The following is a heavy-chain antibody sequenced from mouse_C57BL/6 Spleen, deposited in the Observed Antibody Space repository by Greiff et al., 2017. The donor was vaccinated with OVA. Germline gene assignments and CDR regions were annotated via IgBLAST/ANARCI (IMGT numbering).Heavy chain of an antibody. J-gene: IGHJ2*01. V-gene: IGHV1-81*01. CDR1: GYTFTSYG. Sequence: SGAELARPGASVKLSCKASGYTFTSYGISWVKQRTGQGLEWIGEIYPRSGNTYYNEKLKGKATLTADKSSSTAYMELRSLTSEDSAVYFCARSDTTVVEGYFDYWGQGTTLTVSS. D-gene: IGHD1-1*01. CDR3: ARSDTTVVEGYFDY. CDR2: IYPRSGNT.